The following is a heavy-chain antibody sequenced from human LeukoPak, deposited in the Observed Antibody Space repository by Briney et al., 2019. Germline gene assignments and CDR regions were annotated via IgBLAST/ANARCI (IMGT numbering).Heavy chain of an antibody. V-gene: IGHV3-11*01. Sequence: GGSLRLSCAASGFTFSDYYTSWIRQAPGKGLEWVSYISNSDSTIYYADSVKGRFTISRDNAKNSLYLQMNSLRAEDTAVYYCARFYYGPPFDYWGQGTLVTVSS. CDR2: ISNSDSTI. CDR1: GFTFSDYY. J-gene: IGHJ4*02. CDR3: ARFYYGPPFDY. D-gene: IGHD4-17*01.